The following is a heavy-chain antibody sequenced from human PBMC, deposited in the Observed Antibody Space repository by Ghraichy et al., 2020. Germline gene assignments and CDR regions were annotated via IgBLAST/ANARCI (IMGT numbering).Heavy chain of an antibody. CDR3: ARGYSGYVFRGYFDY. J-gene: IGHJ4*02. CDR1: GYTFTSYA. CDR2: INTNTGNP. V-gene: IGHV7-4-1*02. Sequence: ASVKVSCKASGYTFTSYAMNWVRQAPGQGLEWMGWINTNTGNPTYAQGFTGRFVFSLDTSVSTAYLQISSLKAEDTAVYYCARGYSGYVFRGYFDYWGQGTLVTVSS. D-gene: IGHD5-12*01.